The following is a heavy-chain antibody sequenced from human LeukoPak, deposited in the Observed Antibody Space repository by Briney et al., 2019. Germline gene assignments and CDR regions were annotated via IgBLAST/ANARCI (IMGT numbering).Heavy chain of an antibody. D-gene: IGHD5-12*01. CDR3: ARVGGYDYGAFDY. Sequence: PSETLSLTCAVYGGSFSGYYWSWIRQPPGKGLEWIGEINHSGSTNCDPSLKSRVTISVDTSKNQFSLKLSSVTAADTAVYYCARVGGYDYGAFDYWGQGTLVTVSS. CDR2: INHSGST. V-gene: IGHV4-34*01. CDR1: GGSFSGYY. J-gene: IGHJ4*02.